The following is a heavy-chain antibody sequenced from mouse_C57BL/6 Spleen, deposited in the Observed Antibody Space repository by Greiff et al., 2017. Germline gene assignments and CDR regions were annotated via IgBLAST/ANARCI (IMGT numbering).Heavy chain of an antibody. Sequence: DVTLVESGGGLVQPGGSLSLSCAASGFTFTDYYMSWVRQPPGKALEWLGFIRNKASGYTTEYSASVQGRFTISRDNSQRILYLQMNALRAEDSASYYCARYSLGPLDYWGQGTTLTVSS. CDR1: GFTFTDYY. CDR2: IRNKASGYTT. CDR3: ARYSLGPLDY. J-gene: IGHJ2*01. D-gene: IGHD4-1*01. V-gene: IGHV7-3*01.